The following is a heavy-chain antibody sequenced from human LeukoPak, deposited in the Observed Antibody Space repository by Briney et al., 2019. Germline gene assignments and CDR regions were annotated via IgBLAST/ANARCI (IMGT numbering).Heavy chain of an antibody. CDR2: IYYSGST. V-gene: IGHV4-59*01. D-gene: IGHD3-22*01. J-gene: IGHJ4*02. Sequence: SETLSLTCTVSGGSISSYYWSWIRQPPGKELEWIGYIYYSGSTNYNPSLKSRVTISVDTSKNQFSLKLSSVTAADTAVYYCARSDYYDSSGYPYTLDYWGQGTLATVSS. CDR1: GGSISSYY. CDR3: ARSDYYDSSGYPYTLDY.